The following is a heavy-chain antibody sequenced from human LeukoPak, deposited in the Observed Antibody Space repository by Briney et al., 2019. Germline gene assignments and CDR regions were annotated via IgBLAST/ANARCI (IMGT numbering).Heavy chain of an antibody. D-gene: IGHD6-13*01. CDR3: ARARSSSIYYFDY. J-gene: IGHJ4*02. CDR2: IYDTGST. Sequence: SETLSLTCTVSGGSISGYYWSWIRQPPGKGLEWIGYIYDTGSTHYNPSLKSRVTISVDTSKNQFSLKLTSVTAADTAVYYCARARSSSIYYFDYWGQGTLVTVSS. CDR1: GGSISGYY. V-gene: IGHV4-59*01.